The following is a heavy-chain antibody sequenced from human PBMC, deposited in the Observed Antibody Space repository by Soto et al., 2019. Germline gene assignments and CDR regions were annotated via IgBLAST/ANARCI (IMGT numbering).Heavy chain of an antibody. CDR3: ARDYYYGSGIYGMDV. D-gene: IGHD3-10*01. J-gene: IGHJ6*02. Sequence: PAESLTLSCAVSGFSVSRNHMRWVRQAPGKGLQWVSVIYSGGTTYYADSVKGRFTISRDKSKNTLYLQMNSLRVEDTAVYYCARDYYYGSGIYGMDVWGQGTTVTVSS. V-gene: IGHV3-53*01. CDR1: GFSVSRNH. CDR2: IYSGGTT.